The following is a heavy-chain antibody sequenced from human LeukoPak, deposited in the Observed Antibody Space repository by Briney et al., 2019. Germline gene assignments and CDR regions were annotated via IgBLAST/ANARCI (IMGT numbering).Heavy chain of an antibody. CDR3: ARHGRSPMVRGVIIMHYYYYYMDV. J-gene: IGHJ6*03. D-gene: IGHD3-10*01. CDR2: IYYSGST. CDR1: GGSISSSSYY. V-gene: IGHV4-39*01. Sequence: SETLSPTCTVSGGSISSSSYYWGWIRQPPGKGLEWIGSIYYSGSTYYNPSLKSRVTISVDTSKNQFSLKLSSVTAADTAVYYCARHGRSPMVRGVIIMHYYYYYMDVWGKGTTVTISS.